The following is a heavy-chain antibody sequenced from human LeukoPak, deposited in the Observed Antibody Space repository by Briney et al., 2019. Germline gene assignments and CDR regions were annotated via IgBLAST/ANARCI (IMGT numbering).Heavy chain of an antibody. D-gene: IGHD2-21*02. CDR3: ARGRPRPAYCGGDCYPDDY. CDR1: GYTFTSYA. CDR2: INTNTGNS. V-gene: IGHV7-4-1*02. J-gene: IGHJ4*02. Sequence: ASVKVSCKASGYTFTSYAMNWVRQAPGQGLEWMGWINTNTGNSTYAQGFTGRFVFSLDTSVSTAYLQISSLKAEDTAVYYCARGRPRPAYCGGDCYPDDYWGQGTLVTVSS.